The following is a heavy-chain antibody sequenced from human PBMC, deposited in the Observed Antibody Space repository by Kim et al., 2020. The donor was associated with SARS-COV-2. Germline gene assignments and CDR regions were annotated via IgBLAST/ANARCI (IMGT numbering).Heavy chain of an antibody. CDR3: ARDTRDYYGMDV. V-gene: IGHV3-33*01. J-gene: IGHJ6*02. CDR1: GFTFSSYG. Sequence: GGSLRLSCAASGFTFSSYGMHWVRQAPGKGLEWVAVIWYDGSNKYYADSVKGRFTISRDNSKNTLYLQMNSLRAEDTAVYYCARDTRDYYGMDVWGQGTTVTASS. CDR2: IWYDGSNK.